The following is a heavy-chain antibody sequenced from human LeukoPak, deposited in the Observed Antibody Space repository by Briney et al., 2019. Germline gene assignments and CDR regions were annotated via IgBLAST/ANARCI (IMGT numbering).Heavy chain of an antibody. CDR1: GGTFSSYA. V-gene: IGHV1-69*13. CDR3: ARVSSSGWKDYYYYMDV. J-gene: IGHJ6*03. CDR2: IIPIFGTA. D-gene: IGHD6-19*01. Sequence: SAKVSCKASGGTFSSYAISWVRQAPGQGLEWMGGIIPIFGTANYAQKFQGRVTITADESTSTAYMELSSLRSEDTAVYYRARVSSSGWKDYYYYMDVWGKGTTVTVSS.